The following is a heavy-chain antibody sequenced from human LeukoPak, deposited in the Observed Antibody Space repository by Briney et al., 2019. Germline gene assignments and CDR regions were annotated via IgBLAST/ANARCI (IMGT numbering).Heavy chain of an antibody. V-gene: IGHV3-11*01. CDR2: ISSSGSTI. Sequence: PGGSLRLSCAASGFTFSDYYMSWIRQAPGRGLEWVSYISSSGSTIYYADSVKGRLTISRDNAKNSLYLQMNSLRAEDTAVYYGARDQPRYYYDSSGYWAPYWGQGTLVTVSS. J-gene: IGHJ4*02. CDR3: ARDQPRYYYDSSGYWAPY. D-gene: IGHD3-22*01. CDR1: GFTFSDYY.